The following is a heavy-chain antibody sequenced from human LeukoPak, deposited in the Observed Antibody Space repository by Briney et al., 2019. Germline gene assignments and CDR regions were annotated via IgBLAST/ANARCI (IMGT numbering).Heavy chain of an antibody. D-gene: IGHD3-22*01. CDR1: GYTFTDYY. J-gene: IGHJ4*02. CDR3: ARDGHDSSGYYEDY. V-gene: IGHV1-2*02. CDR2: IKPNSGGT. Sequence: ASVKVSCKASGYTFTDYYMHWVRQAPGQGPEWMGWIKPNSGGTSYTQKFQGRVTMTRDTSISTAYMELSRLRSDDAAVYYCARDGHDSSGYYEDYWGQGTLVTVSS.